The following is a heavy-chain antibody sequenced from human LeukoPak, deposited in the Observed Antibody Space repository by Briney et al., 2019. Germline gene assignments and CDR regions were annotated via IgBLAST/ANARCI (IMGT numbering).Heavy chain of an antibody. J-gene: IGHJ3*02. CDR2: MSNDGSIK. V-gene: IGHV3-30-3*01. CDR3: AREFTIFGVVIQRYDAFDI. D-gene: IGHD3-3*01. Sequence: GGSLRLSCAASGFTFSEYTIHWVRQAPGKGLEWVAVMSNDGSIKKHANSVKGRFTIFRDNSKNTLYLQMDSLRAEDTAVYYCAREFTIFGVVIQRYDAFDIWGQGTMVTVSS. CDR1: GFTFSEYT.